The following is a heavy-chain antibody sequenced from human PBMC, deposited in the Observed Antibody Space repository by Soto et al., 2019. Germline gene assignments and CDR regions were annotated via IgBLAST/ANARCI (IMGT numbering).Heavy chain of an antibody. Sequence: GGSLRLSCSASGFTFSSYAMHWVRQAPGKGLEYVSAISSNGGSTYYADSVKGRFTISRDNSKNTLYLQMSSLRAEDTAVYYCVKSYYDFWSGPSQYYYYYYGMDVWGQGTTVTVSS. V-gene: IGHV3-64D*08. J-gene: IGHJ6*02. CDR3: VKSYYDFWSGPSQYYYYYYGMDV. CDR2: ISSNGGST. CDR1: GFTFSSYA. D-gene: IGHD3-3*01.